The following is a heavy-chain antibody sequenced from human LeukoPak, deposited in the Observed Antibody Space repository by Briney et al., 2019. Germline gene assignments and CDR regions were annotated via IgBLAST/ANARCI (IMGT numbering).Heavy chain of an antibody. CDR2: IIPIFGTA. V-gene: IGHV1-69*13. CDR1: GGTFSSYA. D-gene: IGHD2-15*01. J-gene: IGHJ4*02. CDR3: ARDAPHDSAIDY. Sequence: SVQVSCKASGGTFSSYAISWVRQAPGQGLEWMGGIIPIFGTANYAQKFQGRVTITADESTSTAYMELSSLRSEDTAVYYCARDAPHDSAIDYWGQGTLVTVSS.